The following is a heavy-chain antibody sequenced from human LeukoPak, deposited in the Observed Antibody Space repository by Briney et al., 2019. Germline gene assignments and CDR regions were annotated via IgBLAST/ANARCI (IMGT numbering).Heavy chain of an antibody. V-gene: IGHV3-23*01. D-gene: IGHD6-13*01. CDR1: GFTFSSYA. CDR3: AKGESSWYGNYYYGMDV. Sequence: GGSLRLSCAASGFTFSSYAMSWVRQAPGKGLEWVPAISGSGGSTYYADSVKGRFTISRDNSKNTLYLQMNSLRAEDTAVYYCAKGESSWYGNYYYGMDVWGQGTTVTVSS. J-gene: IGHJ6*02. CDR2: ISGSGGST.